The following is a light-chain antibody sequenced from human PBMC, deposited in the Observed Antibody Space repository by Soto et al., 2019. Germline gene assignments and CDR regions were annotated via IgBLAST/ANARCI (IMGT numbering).Light chain of an antibody. CDR3: QQYYTSPWT. Sequence: DIVMTQSPDSLAVSLGERDTINCKSSQSLLYSSNNKNYVAWYQQKPGQPPKLLLYWASSRESGVPDRFSSSGSGTDFTLTISSLQAEDVAVYYCQQYYTSPWTFGQGTKVDIK. CDR2: WAS. J-gene: IGKJ1*01. V-gene: IGKV4-1*01. CDR1: QSLLYSSNNKNY.